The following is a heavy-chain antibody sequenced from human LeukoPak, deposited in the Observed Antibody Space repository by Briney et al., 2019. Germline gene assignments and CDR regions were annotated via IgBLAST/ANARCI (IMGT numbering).Heavy chain of an antibody. V-gene: IGHV4-39*01. Sequence: SETLSLTCTVSGGSISSSSYYWGWIRQPPGKGLEWIGSIYYSGSTYYNPSLKSRVTISVDTSKNQFSLKLSSVTAADTAVYYCARRTSPYYYDSSGLSDDAFDIWGQGTMVTVS. D-gene: IGHD3-22*01. CDR2: IYYSGST. CDR3: ARRTSPYYYDSSGLSDDAFDI. CDR1: GGSISSSSYY. J-gene: IGHJ3*02.